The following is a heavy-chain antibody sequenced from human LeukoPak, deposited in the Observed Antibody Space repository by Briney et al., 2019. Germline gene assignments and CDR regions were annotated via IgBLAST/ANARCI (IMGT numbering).Heavy chain of an antibody. CDR3: TTTIVGATTSDY. J-gene: IGHJ4*02. CDR1: GFTFSNAW. D-gene: IGHD1-26*01. V-gene: IGHV3-15*01. Sequence: GGSLRLSCAASGFTFSNAWMSWVRQAPGKGLEWVGRIKSKTDGGTTDYAAPVKGRFTMSRDDSKNTLYLQMNSLKTEDTAVYYCTTTIVGATTSDYWGQGTLVTVSS. CDR2: IKSKTDGGTT.